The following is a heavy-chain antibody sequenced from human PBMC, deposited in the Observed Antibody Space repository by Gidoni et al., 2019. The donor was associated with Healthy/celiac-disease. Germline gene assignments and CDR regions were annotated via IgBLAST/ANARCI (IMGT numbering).Heavy chain of an antibody. CDR3: AKDKQWLVQGTGDY. CDR1: GFNFSSYA. D-gene: IGHD6-19*01. CDR2: ISGSGGST. J-gene: IGHJ4*02. V-gene: IGHV3-23*01. Sequence: EVQLLESGGGLVQPGGSLRLSCAASGFNFSSYALSWVRQAPGKGLEWVSAISGSGGSTYYADSVKGRFTISRDNSKNTLYLQMNSLRAEDTALYYCAKDKQWLVQGTGDYWGQGTLVTVSS.